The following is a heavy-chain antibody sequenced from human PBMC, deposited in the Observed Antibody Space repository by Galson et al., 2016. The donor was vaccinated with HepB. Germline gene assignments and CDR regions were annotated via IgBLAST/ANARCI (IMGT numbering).Heavy chain of an antibody. D-gene: IGHD5-12*01. CDR1: GYTFTDYY. J-gene: IGHJ4*02. V-gene: IGHV1-2*04. CDR2: INPNGGGA. Sequence: SVKVSCKASGYTFTDYYIHWVRQAPGQGLEWMGWINPNGGGANYAQKFQGWVTMTRDTSISTAYKDLSRLKSDDKDVYYCSRVFRAYGGYDYFDYWGQGTLVTVSS. CDR3: SRVFRAYGGYDYFDY.